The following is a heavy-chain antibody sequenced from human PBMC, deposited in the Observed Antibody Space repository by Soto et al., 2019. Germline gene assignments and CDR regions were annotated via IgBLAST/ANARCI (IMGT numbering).Heavy chain of an antibody. CDR2: INPGNGNT. CDR3: ARGGYFDSSNYLDY. V-gene: IGHV1-3*01. D-gene: IGHD3-22*01. CDR1: GYTFTSYG. Sequence: GPSVKVSCTASGYTFTSYGINWVRQAPGRGLEWMGWINPGNGNTKYSQQFQGRVIIDRDTSASTAYMELSSLRSEDTAVYYCARGGYFDSSNYLDYWGLGTLVTVSS. J-gene: IGHJ4*02.